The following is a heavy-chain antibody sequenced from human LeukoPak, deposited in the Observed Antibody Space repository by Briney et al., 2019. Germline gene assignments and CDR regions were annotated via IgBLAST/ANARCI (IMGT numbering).Heavy chain of an antibody. J-gene: IGHJ6*02. CDR1: GGSISSYY. V-gene: IGHV4-34*01. CDR2: INHSGST. Sequence: NPSETLSLTCTVSGGSISSYYWSWIRQPPGRGLEWIGEINHSGSTNYNPSLKSRVTILVDTSKNQFSLKLSSVTAADTAVYYCARIQPTYYYYYGMDVWGQGTTVTVSS. D-gene: IGHD2-2*01. CDR3: ARIQPTYYYYYGMDV.